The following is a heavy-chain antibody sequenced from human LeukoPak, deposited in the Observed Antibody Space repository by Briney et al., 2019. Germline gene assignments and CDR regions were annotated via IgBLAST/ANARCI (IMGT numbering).Heavy chain of an antibody. J-gene: IGHJ6*02. D-gene: IGHD3-16*01. V-gene: IGHV1-8*01. Sequence: ASVKVSCKASGYTFTSYDINWVRQATGQGLEWMGWMNPNSGNTGYAQKFQGRVTMTRNTSISTAYMELSSLRSEDTAVYYCASHRYDYVWGSYSPYYYYGMDVWGQGTTVTVSS. CDR2: MNPNSGNT. CDR1: GYTFTSYD. CDR3: ASHRYDYVWGSYSPYYYYGMDV.